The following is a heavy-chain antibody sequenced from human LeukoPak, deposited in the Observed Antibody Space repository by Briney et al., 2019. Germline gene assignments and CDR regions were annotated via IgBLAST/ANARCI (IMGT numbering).Heavy chain of an antibody. CDR3: ARHRYYYRTGSYYGAPYYMDV. CDR1: GGSISSYY. J-gene: IGHJ6*03. CDR2: IYTSGST. D-gene: IGHD3-10*01. V-gene: IGHV4-4*07. Sequence: SETLSLTCTASGGSISSYYWSWIRQPAGKGLEWIGRIYTSGSTNYNPSLKSRVTMSVDTSKNQFSLKLSSVTAADTAVYYCARHRYYYRTGSYYGAPYYMDVWGKGTTVTISS.